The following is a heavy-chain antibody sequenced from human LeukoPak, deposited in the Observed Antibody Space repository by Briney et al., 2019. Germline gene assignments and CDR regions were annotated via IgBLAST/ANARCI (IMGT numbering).Heavy chain of an antibody. CDR3: ARGNYDSSGYYYSAFDY. CDR2: ISYDGSNK. J-gene: IGHJ4*02. CDR1: GFTFSSYA. D-gene: IGHD3-22*01. Sequence: GGSLRLSCAASGFTFSSYAMHWVRQAPGKGLEWVAVISYDGSNKYFADSMKGRFTISRDNSKNTLYLQMNSQRAEDTAVYYCARGNYDSSGYYYSAFDYWGQGTLVTVSS. V-gene: IGHV3-30-3*01.